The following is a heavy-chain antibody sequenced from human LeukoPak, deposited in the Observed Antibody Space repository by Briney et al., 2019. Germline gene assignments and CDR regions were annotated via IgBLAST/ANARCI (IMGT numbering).Heavy chain of an antibody. V-gene: IGHV3-11*05. J-gene: IGHJ3*02. CDR3: ARGEWELLRAFDI. Sequence: GGSLRLSCAASGFTFSDYYMSWIRQAPGKGLEWVSYISSSSIYTNYADSVKGRFTISRDNAKNSLYLQMNSLRAEDTAVYYCARGEWELLRAFDIWGQGTMVTVS. CDR1: GFTFSDYY. D-gene: IGHD1-26*01. CDR2: ISSSSIYT.